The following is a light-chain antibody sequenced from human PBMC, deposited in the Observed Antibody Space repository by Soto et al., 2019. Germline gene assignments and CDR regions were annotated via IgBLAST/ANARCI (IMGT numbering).Light chain of an antibody. J-gene: IGLJ3*02. Sequence: NFMLTQPHSVSESPGKTVTISCTRSSGIIARNYVQWYQQRPGSSPTTVIYEDNRRPSGVPDRFSGSIDTSSNSAFLTISGLKTEDEADYYCQSYDSTNQVFGGGTKLTVL. CDR1: SGIIARNY. CDR3: QSYDSTNQV. V-gene: IGLV6-57*01. CDR2: EDN.